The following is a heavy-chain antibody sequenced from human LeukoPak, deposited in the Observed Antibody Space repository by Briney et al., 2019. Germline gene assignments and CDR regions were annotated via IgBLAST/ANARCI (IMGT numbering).Heavy chain of an antibody. D-gene: IGHD1-7*01. J-gene: IGHJ4*02. CDR1: GFTFSDYY. CDR3: ARVGGGTTSLDYFDY. V-gene: IGHV3-11*06. Sequence: GGSLRLSCAASGFTFSDYYMSWIRQAPGKGLEWVSYISSSSSYTNYADSVKGRFTISRDNAKNSLYLQMNSLRAEDTAVYCCARVGGGTTSLDYFDYWGQGTLVTVSS. CDR2: ISSSSSYT.